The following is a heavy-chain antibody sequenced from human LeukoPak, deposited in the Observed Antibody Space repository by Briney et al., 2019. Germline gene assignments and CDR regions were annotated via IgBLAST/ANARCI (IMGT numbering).Heavy chain of an antibody. CDR1: GGTFSSYA. CDR3: ARERDIVVVPAAMLGY. V-gene: IGHV1-69*05. D-gene: IGHD2-2*01. J-gene: IGHJ4*02. Sequence: GFSVKVSCKASGGTFSSYAISWVRQAPGQGLEWMGGIIPIFGTANYAQKFQGRVTITTDESTSTAYMELSSLRSEDTAVYYCARERDIVVVPAAMLGYWGQGTLVTVSS. CDR2: IIPIFGTA.